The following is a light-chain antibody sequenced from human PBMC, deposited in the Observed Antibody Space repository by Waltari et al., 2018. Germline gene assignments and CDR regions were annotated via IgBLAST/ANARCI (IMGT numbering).Light chain of an antibody. CDR1: SSNIGSNY. V-gene: IGLV1-47*01. J-gene: IGLJ2*01. CDR2: RNN. CDR3: AAWDDTLSGVV. Sequence: QSVLTQPPSGSGTPGQRVTISCSGSSSNIGSNYVYWYQQLPGTAPRLLIYRNNQRPSGVPDRCSGSKAGTSASLAISGLRSDDEADYYCAAWDDTLSGVVFGGGTKLTVL.